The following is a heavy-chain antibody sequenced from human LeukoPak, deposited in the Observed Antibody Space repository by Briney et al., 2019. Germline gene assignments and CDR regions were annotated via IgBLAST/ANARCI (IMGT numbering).Heavy chain of an antibody. CDR1: GYTFTSYG. D-gene: IGHD2-2*01. J-gene: IGHJ4*02. Sequence: EASVKVSCKASGYTFTSYGFSWVRQAPGQGLEWMGWINPNSGGTNYAQKFQGRVTMTRDTSISTAYMELSRLRSDDTAVYYCASEGEVVASVGDIVVGESVPNDYWGQGTLVTVSS. CDR3: ASEGEVVASVGDIVVGESVPNDY. CDR2: INPNSGGT. V-gene: IGHV1-2*02.